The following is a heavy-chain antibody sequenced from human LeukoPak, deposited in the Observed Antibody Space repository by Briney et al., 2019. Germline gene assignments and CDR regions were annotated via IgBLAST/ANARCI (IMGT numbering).Heavy chain of an antibody. Sequence: GASVKVSCKASGYTFTGYYMHWVRQAPGQGLEWMGWINPNSGGTNYAQKFQGRVTMTRDTSISTAYMELSRLRSDDTAVYYCARDLSGYSSGWTICGQGTMVTVSS. J-gene: IGHJ3*02. CDR3: ARDLSGYSSGWTI. D-gene: IGHD6-19*01. CDR1: GYTFTGYY. CDR2: INPNSGGT. V-gene: IGHV1-2*02.